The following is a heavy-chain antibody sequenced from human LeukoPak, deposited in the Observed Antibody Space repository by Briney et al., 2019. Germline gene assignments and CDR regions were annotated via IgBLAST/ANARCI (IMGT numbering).Heavy chain of an antibody. J-gene: IGHJ4*02. CDR2: ISSSGSTI. D-gene: IGHD3-10*01. CDR1: GFTFSSYE. V-gene: IGHV3-48*03. CDR3: TTVTLRPVGL. Sequence: GGSLRLSCAASGFTFSSYEMNWVRQAPGKGLEWVSYISSSGSTIYYADSVKGRFTISRDNAKNSLYLQMNSLRAEDTAVYYCTTVTLRPVGLWGQGTLVTVSS.